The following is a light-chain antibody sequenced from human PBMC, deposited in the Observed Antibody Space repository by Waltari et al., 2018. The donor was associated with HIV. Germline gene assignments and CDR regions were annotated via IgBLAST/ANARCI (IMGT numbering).Light chain of an antibody. J-gene: IGLJ1*01. Sequence: SSELTQPPSVSVSPGQTARITCPGAASPKPYTHWFQQKPGQAPVVVIHKNTERPSGIPERFPAARSGTTGTLTISGVQADDEADYYCLSADSSGSYVFGPVTTVTVL. CDR3: LSADSSGSYV. CDR1: ASPKPY. CDR2: KNT. V-gene: IGLV3-25*03.